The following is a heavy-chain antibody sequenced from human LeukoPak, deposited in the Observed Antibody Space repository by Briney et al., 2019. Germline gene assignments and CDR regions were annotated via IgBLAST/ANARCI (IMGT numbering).Heavy chain of an antibody. V-gene: IGHV3-9*01. J-gene: IGHJ6*02. D-gene: IGHD1-26*01. CDR1: GYSFKDYG. CDR2: INWDGGGT. Sequence: PGGSLRLSCAATGYSFKDYGMHWVRQPPGKGLEWGSAINWDGGGTDYADSVKGRFTIFRDNAKNSLYLQLSSLRPEDTALYYCAKHLTATNTYIFFGLDVWGQGTSVTVSS. CDR3: AKHLTATNTYIFFGLDV.